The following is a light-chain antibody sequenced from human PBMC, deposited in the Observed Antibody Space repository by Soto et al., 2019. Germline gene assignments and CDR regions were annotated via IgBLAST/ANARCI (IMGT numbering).Light chain of an antibody. J-gene: IGKJ1*01. V-gene: IGKV1-5*01. CDR2: DAS. CDR1: QSISSW. Sequence: DIQMTQSPSTLSASVGDRVTITCRASQSISSWLAWYQQTPGKAPKPLIYDASSLESGVPSRFSGSGSGTEFTLTISSLQPDDFATYYCQQYNSYWTFGQGTKVDIK. CDR3: QQYNSYWT.